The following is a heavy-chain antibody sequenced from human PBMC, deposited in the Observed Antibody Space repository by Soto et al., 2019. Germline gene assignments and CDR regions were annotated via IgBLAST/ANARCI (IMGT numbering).Heavy chain of an antibody. D-gene: IGHD1-1*01. CDR3: TSRIRTTNDY. V-gene: IGHV3-15*07. J-gene: IGHJ4*02. CDR2: VKSKSNGETT. Sequence: RRLSCAASGFTFSNAWMNWVRQAPGKGLEWVGRVKSKSNGETTDYAVPAKGRFTISRDDSTNTVYLQMNSLQTEDTAVYYCTSRIRTTNDYWGQGTLVTVSS. CDR1: GFTFSNAW.